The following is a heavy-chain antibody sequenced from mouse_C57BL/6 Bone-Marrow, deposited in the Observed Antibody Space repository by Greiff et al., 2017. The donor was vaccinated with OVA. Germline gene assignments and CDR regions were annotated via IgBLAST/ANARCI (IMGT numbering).Heavy chain of an antibody. CDR2: IWSGGST. D-gene: IGHD2-13*01. CDR3: ARRGLEAY. V-gene: IGHV2-2*01. CDR1: GFSLTSYG. Sequence: VQGVESGPGLVQPSQSLSITCTVSGFSLTSYGVHWVRQSPGKGLEWLGVIWSGGSTDYNAAFISRLSISKNKSKSQVFLKMSRQQADDTAIYYCARRGLEAYWGQGTLVTVSA. J-gene: IGHJ3*01.